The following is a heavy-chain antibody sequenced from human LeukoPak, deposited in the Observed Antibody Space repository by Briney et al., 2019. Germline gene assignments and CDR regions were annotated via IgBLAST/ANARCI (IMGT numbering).Heavy chain of an antibody. CDR1: GGSISSGGYY. V-gene: IGHV4-31*03. D-gene: IGHD1-7*01. CDR2: IYYSGSP. CDR3: AREVGFTGITDAFDI. J-gene: IGHJ3*02. Sequence: SETLSLTCTVSGGSISSGGYYWSWIRQHPGKGLEWIGYIYYSGSPYYNPSLKSRVTISVDTSKNQFSLQLNSVTPDDTAVYFCAREVGFTGITDAFDIWGQGTMVTVSS.